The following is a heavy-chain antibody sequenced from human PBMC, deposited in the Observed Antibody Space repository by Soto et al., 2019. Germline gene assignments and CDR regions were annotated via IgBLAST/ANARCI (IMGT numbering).Heavy chain of an antibody. D-gene: IGHD3-22*01. V-gene: IGHV1-18*01. Sequence: ASVKGSCKASGYTFPSYGSIWVRQAPGQGLEWMGWISAYNGNTNYAQKLQGRVTMTTDTSTSTAYMELRSLRSDDTAVYYCARALDSSGYYSQGYWGQGTLVTVSS. CDR2: ISAYNGNT. CDR3: ARALDSSGYYSQGY. CDR1: GYTFPSYG. J-gene: IGHJ4*02.